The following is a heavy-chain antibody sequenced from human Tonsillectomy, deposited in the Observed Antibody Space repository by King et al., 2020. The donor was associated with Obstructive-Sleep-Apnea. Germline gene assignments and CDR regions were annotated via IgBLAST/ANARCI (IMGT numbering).Heavy chain of an antibody. D-gene: IGHD3-10*01. CDR1: GYTFTSYE. V-gene: IGHV1-8*01. J-gene: IGHJ5*02. CDR2: MNPNSGNT. Sequence: QLVQSGAEVKKPGASVKVSCKASGYTFTSYEINWCRQATGQGLEWMGWMNPNSGNTGYVKKFQGRVTMTRNTSISTAYMEVSSLRSEDTAVYYCARGSSRLYGSGSYWFDPWGQGTLVTVSS. CDR3: ARGSSRLYGSGSYWFDP.